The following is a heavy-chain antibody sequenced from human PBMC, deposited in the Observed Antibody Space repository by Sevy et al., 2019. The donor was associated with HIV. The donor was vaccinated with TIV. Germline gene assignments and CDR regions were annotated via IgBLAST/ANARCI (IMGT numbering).Heavy chain of an antibody. CDR2: ISGSGGST. Sequence: GSLRLSCAASGFTFSSYAMSWVRQAPGKGLEWVSAISGSGGSTYYADSVKGRFTISRDNSKNTLYLQMNSLRAEDTAVYYCVRVYSSSPESFDYWGQGTLVTVSS. D-gene: IGHD6-13*01. CDR1: GFTFSSYA. J-gene: IGHJ4*02. CDR3: VRVYSSSPESFDY. V-gene: IGHV3-23*01.